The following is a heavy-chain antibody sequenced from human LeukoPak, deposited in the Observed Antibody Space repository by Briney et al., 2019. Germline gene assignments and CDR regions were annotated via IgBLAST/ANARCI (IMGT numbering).Heavy chain of an antibody. D-gene: IGHD3-3*01. Sequence: SETLSLTCAVSGGSISSSNWWSWVRPPPGKGLEWIGEIYHSGSTDYNPSLKSRVTISVDKSKNQFSLKLSSVTAADTAVYYCASIFGVVSNFDYWGQGTLVTVSS. CDR2: IYHSGST. CDR3: ASIFGVVSNFDY. J-gene: IGHJ4*02. V-gene: IGHV4-4*02. CDR1: GGSISSSNW.